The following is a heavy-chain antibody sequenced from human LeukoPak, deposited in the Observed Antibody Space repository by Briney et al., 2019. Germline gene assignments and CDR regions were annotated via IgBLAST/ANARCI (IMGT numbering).Heavy chain of an antibody. D-gene: IGHD5-24*01. CDR3: ARGGYNWEYYFDY. Sequence: GSLRLSCAASGFTFSNYWMHWVRQAPGKGLEWIGNIYYGGSTYYNPSLKSRVTISVDTSKNQFFLKLSSVTAADTAVYYCARGGYNWEYYFDYWGQGTLVTVSS. CDR2: IYYGGST. J-gene: IGHJ4*02. V-gene: IGHV4-4*02. CDR1: GFTFSNYW.